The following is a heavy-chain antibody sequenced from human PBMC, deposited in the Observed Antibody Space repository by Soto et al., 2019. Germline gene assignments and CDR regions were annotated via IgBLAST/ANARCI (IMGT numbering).Heavy chain of an antibody. Sequence: PGGSLRLSCAASGFTFSSYSMNWVRQAPGKGLEWVSFISTSSNSISYADSVKGRFTISRDNSKNALYLQMNSLRAEDTAVYYCARGRSSSWLYYYYYGMDVWGQGTTVTVSS. D-gene: IGHD6-13*01. CDR1: GFTFSSYS. V-gene: IGHV3-48*01. CDR2: ISTSSNSI. J-gene: IGHJ6*02. CDR3: ARGRSSSWLYYYYYGMDV.